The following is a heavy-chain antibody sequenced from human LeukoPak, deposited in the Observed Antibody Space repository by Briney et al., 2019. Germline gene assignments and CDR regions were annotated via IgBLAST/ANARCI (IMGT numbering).Heavy chain of an antibody. V-gene: IGHV1-18*01. CDR1: GGTISSYT. D-gene: IGHD3-3*02. J-gene: IGHJ6*02. CDR2: ISAYNGDT. CDR3: ARDKLGDFMDV. Sequence: ASVKVSCKASGGTISSYTINWVRQAPGQGLEWMGWISAYNGDTNYAQNLRDRVTMTTDTSTSTAYMGLRSLRSDDTAVYYCARDKLGDFMDVWGQGTTVTVSS.